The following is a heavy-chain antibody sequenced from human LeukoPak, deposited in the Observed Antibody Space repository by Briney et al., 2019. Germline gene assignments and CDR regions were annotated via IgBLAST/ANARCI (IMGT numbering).Heavy chain of an antibody. CDR2: ISYDGSNK. V-gene: IGHV3-30*01. D-gene: IGHD3-3*01. J-gene: IGHJ5*02. Sequence: GGSLRLSCAASGLTFSSYTMHWVRQAPGKGLEWVAVISYDGSNKYYADSVKGRFTISRDTSKNTLYLQMNSLRAEDTAVYSCARAFYRFGVVTGWFDPWGQGTLVTVSS. CDR3: ARAFYRFGVVTGWFDP. CDR1: GLTFSSYT.